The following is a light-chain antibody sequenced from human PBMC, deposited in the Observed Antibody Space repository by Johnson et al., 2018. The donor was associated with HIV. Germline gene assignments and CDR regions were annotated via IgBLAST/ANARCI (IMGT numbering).Light chain of an antibody. CDR1: SSNIGNNY. J-gene: IGLJ1*01. V-gene: IGLV1-51*02. CDR2: ENN. CDR3: GTWDSSLSAGG. Sequence: QSVLTQPPSVSAAPGQKVTISCSGSSSNIGNNYVSWYQQLPGTAPKLLIYENNKRPSGIPDRFSGSKSGTSATLGITGLQPGVEADEYCGTWDSSLSAGGFGVGTNGTVL.